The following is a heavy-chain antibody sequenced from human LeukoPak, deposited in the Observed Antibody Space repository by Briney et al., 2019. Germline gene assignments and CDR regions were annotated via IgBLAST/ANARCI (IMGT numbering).Heavy chain of an antibody. CDR1: GGSFSGYY. D-gene: IGHD3-10*01. V-gene: IGHV4-34*01. J-gene: IGHJ4*02. CDR2: INYSGST. Sequence: SETLSLTCAAYGGSFSGYYWSWIRQPPGKGLEWIGEINYSGSTNYNPSIKSRVTISVDTSKNQFSLKLSSVTAADTAVYYCARGRTGITMVRGVIQKSLYYFDYWGQGTLVTVSS. CDR3: ARGRTGITMVRGVIQKSLYYFDY.